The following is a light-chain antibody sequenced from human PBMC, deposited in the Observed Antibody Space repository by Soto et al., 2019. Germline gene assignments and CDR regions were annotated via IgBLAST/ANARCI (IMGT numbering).Light chain of an antibody. CDR3: CSHAGDYTYV. CDR1: SSDVGGYKY. Sequence: SALTQPRSVSGSPGQSVTISCTGTSSDVGGYKYVSWYQQHPGKAPKVMIYDVSKRPSGVPDRFSGSKSGNTASLTISGLQAEDEADYYCCSHAGDYTYVFGTGTKLTVL. V-gene: IGLV2-11*01. CDR2: DVS. J-gene: IGLJ1*01.